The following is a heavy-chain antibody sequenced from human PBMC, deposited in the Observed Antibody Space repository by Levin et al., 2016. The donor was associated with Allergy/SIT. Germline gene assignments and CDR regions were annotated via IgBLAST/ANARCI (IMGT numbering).Heavy chain of an antibody. CDR3: ARELGSSGWYNY. V-gene: IGHV3-53*05. D-gene: IGHD6-19*01. J-gene: IGHJ4*02. CDR2: IYSGGST. Sequence: VRQAPGKGLEWVSVIYSGGSTYYADSVKGRFTISRDNSKNTLYLQMNSLRAEDTAVYYCARELGSSGWYNYWGQGTLVTVSS.